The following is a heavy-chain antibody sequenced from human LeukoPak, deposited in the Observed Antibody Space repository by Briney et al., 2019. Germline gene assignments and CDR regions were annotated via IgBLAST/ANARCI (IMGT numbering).Heavy chain of an antibody. CDR1: GFTFSSYA. J-gene: IGHJ4*02. V-gene: IGHV3-30*04. CDR3: ARDRDWNSGFDY. Sequence: GRSLRLSCAASGFTFSSYAMHWVRQAPGKGLEWVAVISYDGSNKYYADSVKGRFTISRDNARNSLYLQMNSLRAEDTAVYYCARDRDWNSGFDYWGQGTLVTVSS. D-gene: IGHD1-7*01. CDR2: ISYDGSNK.